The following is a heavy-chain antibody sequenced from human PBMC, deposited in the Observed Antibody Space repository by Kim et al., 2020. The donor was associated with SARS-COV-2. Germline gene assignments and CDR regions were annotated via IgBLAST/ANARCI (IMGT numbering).Heavy chain of an antibody. J-gene: IGHJ2*01. Sequence: GGSLRLSCAASGFTFDDYAMHWVRQAPGKGLEWVSGISWNSGSIGYADSVKGRFTISRDNAKNSLYLQMNSLRAEDTALYYCAKAPLGYCSGGSCSWVGYFDLWGRGTLVTVSS. D-gene: IGHD2-15*01. CDR3: AKAPLGYCSGGSCSWVGYFDL. CDR1: GFTFDDYA. V-gene: IGHV3-9*01. CDR2: ISWNSGSI.